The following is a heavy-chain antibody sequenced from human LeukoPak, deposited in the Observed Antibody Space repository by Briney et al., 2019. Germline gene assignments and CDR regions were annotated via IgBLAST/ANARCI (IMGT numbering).Heavy chain of an antibody. V-gene: IGHV3-9*03. CDR1: GFTFDDYA. Sequence: PGGSLRLSCAASGFTFDDYAMHWVRQAPGEGLEWASGISWNSGSIGYADSVKGRFTISRDNAKNSLYLQMNSLRAEDMALYYCAKGGIAVADWYSDYFDYWGQGTLVTVSS. CDR2: ISWNSGSI. J-gene: IGHJ4*02. D-gene: IGHD6-19*01. CDR3: AKGGIAVADWYSDYFDY.